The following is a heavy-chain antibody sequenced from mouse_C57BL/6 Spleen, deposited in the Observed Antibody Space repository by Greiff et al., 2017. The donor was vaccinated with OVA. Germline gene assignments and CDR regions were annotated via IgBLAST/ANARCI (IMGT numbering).Heavy chain of an antibody. CDR2: INPNNGGT. CDR3: ARVITNYFDY. CDR1: GYTFTDYN. V-gene: IGHV1-18*01. Sequence: VQLQQSGPELVKPGASVKIPCKASGYTFTDYNMDWVKQSHGKSLEWIGDINPNNGGTIYNQKFKGKATFTVDKSSSTAYMELRSLTSEDTAVYYCARVITNYFDYWGQGTTLTVSS. J-gene: IGHJ2*01. D-gene: IGHD2-4*01.